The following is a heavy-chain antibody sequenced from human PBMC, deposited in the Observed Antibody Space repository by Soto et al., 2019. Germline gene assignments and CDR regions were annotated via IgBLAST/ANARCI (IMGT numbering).Heavy chain of an antibody. CDR1: EFTFSSYA. J-gene: IGHJ1*01. Sequence: EVQLLESGGGLVQPGGSLKLSCAASEFTFSSYAMSWVRQAPGKGLEWVSGISGTGRVTKYAESVKGRFTISRDNPKSTLFLQMNSLRPEDTAVYYCAKDVHYDIATVIEYFHRWGQGTLVIGSS. CDR3: AKDVHYDIATVIEYFHR. V-gene: IGHV3-23*01. D-gene: IGHD3-9*01. CDR2: ISGTGRVT.